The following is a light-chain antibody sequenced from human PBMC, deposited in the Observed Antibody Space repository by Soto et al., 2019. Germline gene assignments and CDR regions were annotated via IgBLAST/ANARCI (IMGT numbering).Light chain of an antibody. J-gene: IGKJ5*01. Sequence: DIQMTHSPSSVSASVGGRVTITCLFSEDISTWLAWYQQKPGKAPKLLIYAASSLQSGVPSRFSGSGSGTDFTLTISSLQPEDFATYYCQHADSFPLITFGQGTRLEIK. CDR1: EDISTW. V-gene: IGKV1-12*01. CDR3: QHADSFPLIT. CDR2: AAS.